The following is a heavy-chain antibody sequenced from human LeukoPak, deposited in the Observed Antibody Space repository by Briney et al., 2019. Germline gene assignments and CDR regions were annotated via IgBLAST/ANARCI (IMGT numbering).Heavy chain of an antibody. D-gene: IGHD3-22*01. J-gene: IGHJ4*02. CDR1: GGSFSGYY. CDR3: ARDTYYYDSSGYSSFDY. V-gene: IGHV4-34*01. CDR2: INHSGST. Sequence: SETLSLTCAVYGGSFSGYYWSWIRQPPGKGLEWIGEINHSGSTNYNPSLKSRVTISVDTSKNQFSLKLNSVTAADTAVYYCARDTYYYDSSGYSSFDYWGQGTLVTVSA.